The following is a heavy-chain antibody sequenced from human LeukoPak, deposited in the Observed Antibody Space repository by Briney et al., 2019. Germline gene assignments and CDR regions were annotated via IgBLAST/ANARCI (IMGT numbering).Heavy chain of an antibody. V-gene: IGHV3-30*18. D-gene: IGHD1-14*01. CDR2: ISYYANNK. Sequence: PARSLRLSCAASACTFSTYGMHWIRQAPGKGLEWVAVISYYANNKYYAASVKGRFTISRDNSKNTLYLQMNSLRAEDTAVYFCAKDRHPARTDGYYFDYWGQGTLVTVSS. CDR1: ACTFSTYG. CDR3: AKDRHPARTDGYYFDY. J-gene: IGHJ4*02.